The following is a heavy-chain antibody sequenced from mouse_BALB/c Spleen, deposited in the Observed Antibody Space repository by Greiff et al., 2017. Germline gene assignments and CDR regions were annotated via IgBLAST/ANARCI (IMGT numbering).Heavy chain of an antibody. V-gene: IGHV1-7*01. J-gene: IGHJ1*01. CDR3: ARSVHYFDV. CDR2: INPSTGYT. Sequence: QVQLQQSGAELAKPGASVKMSCKASGYTFTSYWMHWVKQRPGQGLEWIGYINPSTGYTEYNQKFKDKATLTADKSSSTAYMQLSSLTSEDSAVYYCARSVHYFDVWGAGTTVTVSS. D-gene: IGHD1-2*01. CDR1: GYTFTSYW.